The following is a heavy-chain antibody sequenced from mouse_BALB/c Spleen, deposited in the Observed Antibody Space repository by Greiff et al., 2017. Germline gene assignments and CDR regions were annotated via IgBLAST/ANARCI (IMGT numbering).Heavy chain of an antibody. V-gene: IGHV8-12*01. J-gene: IGHJ3*01. CDR1: GFSLSTSGMG. CDR3: ARTSPYGNFAY. D-gene: IGHD2-1*01. CDR2: IYWDDDK. Sequence: QVTLKESGPGILQPSQTLSLTCSFSGFSLSTSGMGVSWIRQPSGKGLEWLAHIYWDDDKRYNPSLKSRLTISKDTSSNQVFLKITSVDTADTATYYCARTSPYGNFAYWGQGTLVTVSA.